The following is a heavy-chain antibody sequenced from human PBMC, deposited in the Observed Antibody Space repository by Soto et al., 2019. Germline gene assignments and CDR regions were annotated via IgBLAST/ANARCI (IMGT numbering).Heavy chain of an antibody. Sequence: GGSLRLSCAASGFTFSSYGMHWVRQAPGKGLEWVAVIWYDGSNKYYADSVKGRFTISRDNSKNTLYLQMNSLRAEDTAVYYCAREFKYQLLYYYYGMDVWGQGTTVTVSS. CDR3: AREFKYQLLYYYYGMDV. CDR2: IWYDGSNK. J-gene: IGHJ6*02. V-gene: IGHV3-33*01. CDR1: GFTFSSYG. D-gene: IGHD2-2*02.